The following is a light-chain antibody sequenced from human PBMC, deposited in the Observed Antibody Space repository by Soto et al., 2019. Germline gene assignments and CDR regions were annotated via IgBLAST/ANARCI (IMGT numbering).Light chain of an antibody. V-gene: IGKV3-15*01. J-gene: IGKJ1*01. Sequence: ETVMTQSPATLSVSPGEGAVLSCRASQSVRSYVAWYQQRPGQAPRVLIYGASTRATGIPIRFSGSGYGTEFTLTIGSLQSEDSAVYYCQQYKDWPKTFGQGTKVEIK. CDR2: GAS. CDR1: QSVRSY. CDR3: QQYKDWPKT.